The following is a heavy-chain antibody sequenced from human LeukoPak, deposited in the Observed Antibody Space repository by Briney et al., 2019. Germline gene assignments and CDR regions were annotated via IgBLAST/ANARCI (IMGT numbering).Heavy chain of an antibody. Sequence: GGSLRLSCAASGFTFSDYYMSWVRQAPGKGLEWVSSISSSSSYIYYADSVKGRFTISRDNAKNSLYLQMNSLRAEDTAVYYCARLDGYYDILTGYCPHQIIDYWGQGTLVTVSS. CDR2: ISSSSSYI. CDR1: GFTFSDYY. CDR3: ARLDGYYDILTGYCPHQIIDY. V-gene: IGHV3-21*01. J-gene: IGHJ4*02. D-gene: IGHD3-9*01.